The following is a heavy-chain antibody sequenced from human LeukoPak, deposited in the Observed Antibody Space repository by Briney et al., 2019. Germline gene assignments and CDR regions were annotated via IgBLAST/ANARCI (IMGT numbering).Heavy chain of an antibody. J-gene: IGHJ6*04. CDR3: AELGITMIGGV. CDR1: GFTFSSYE. V-gene: IGHV3-48*03. Sequence: GGSLRLSCAASGFTFSSYEMNWVRQAPGKGLEWVSYISSSGSTIYYAASVKGRFTISKDNAKNSLYLQMNSLRAEDTAVYYCAELGITMIGGVWGKGTTVTISS. D-gene: IGHD3-10*02. CDR2: ISSSGSTI.